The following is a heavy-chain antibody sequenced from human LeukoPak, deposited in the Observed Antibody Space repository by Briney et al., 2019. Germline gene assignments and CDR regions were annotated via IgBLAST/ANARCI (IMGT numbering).Heavy chain of an antibody. CDR1: GFTFSSYW. V-gene: IGHV3-7*01. D-gene: IGHD4-11*01. CDR2: VKQDGSEK. J-gene: IGHJ4*02. Sequence: PGGSLRLSCAGSGFTFSSYWMSWVRQAPGEGLEWVANVKQDGSEKYYVDSVKGRFTISRDNAKNSLYLQMNSLRAEDTAVYYCAREPYSNRASADCWGQGTLVTVSS. CDR3: AREPYSNRASADC.